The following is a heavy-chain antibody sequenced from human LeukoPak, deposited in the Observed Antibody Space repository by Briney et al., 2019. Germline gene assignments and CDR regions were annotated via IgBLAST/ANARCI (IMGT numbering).Heavy chain of an antibody. J-gene: IGHJ3*02. D-gene: IGHD6-19*01. V-gene: IGHV3-30*18. CDR1: VFTFSTYG. Sequence: PGGSLRLSCAASVFTFSTYGMHWVRQAPGKGLECVAVISYGGSNKYYAVSVKGGVTVSRDNSKNTLYLQMNRLRAEATAVYYCAKGQGSGWYEAFDIWGQGTMVTVSS. CDR3: AKGQGSGWYEAFDI. CDR2: ISYGGSNK.